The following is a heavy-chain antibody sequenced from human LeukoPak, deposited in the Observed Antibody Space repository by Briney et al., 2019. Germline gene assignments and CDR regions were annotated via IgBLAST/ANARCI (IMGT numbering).Heavy chain of an antibody. D-gene: IGHD3-22*01. CDR1: GGSFSSYY. CDR2: IYYSGST. J-gene: IGHJ4*02. CDR3: ARVTGYMIEDYFDY. Sequence: SETLSLTCAVYGGSFSSYYWSWIRQPPGKGLEWIGYIYYSGSTNYNPSLKSRVTISVETSKNQFSLKLSSVTAADTAVYYCARVTGYMIEDYFDYWGQGTLVTVSS. V-gene: IGHV4-59*01.